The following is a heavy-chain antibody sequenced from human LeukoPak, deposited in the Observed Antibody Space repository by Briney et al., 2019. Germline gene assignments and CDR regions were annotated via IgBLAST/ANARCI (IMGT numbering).Heavy chain of an antibody. CDR1: GFTFSSYA. CDR3: AREPQGVLARFFDY. D-gene: IGHD3-10*01. J-gene: IGHJ4*02. CDR2: ISYDGSNK. V-gene: IGHV3-30*04. Sequence: GGSLRLSCAASGFTFSSYAMHWVRQAPGKGLEWVAVISYDGSNKYYADSVKGRFTISRDNSKNTLYLQLNSLRAEDTAVYYCAREPQGVLARFFDYWGQGTLVTVSP.